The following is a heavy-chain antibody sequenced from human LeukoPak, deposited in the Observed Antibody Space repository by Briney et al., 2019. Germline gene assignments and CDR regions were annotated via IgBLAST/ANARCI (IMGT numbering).Heavy chain of an antibody. CDR2: ISGSGGST. CDR1: GFTFSSYA. J-gene: IGHJ4*02. V-gene: IGHV3-23*01. Sequence: GGSLRLSCAASGFTFSSYAMSWVRQAPGKGLEWVSAISGSGGSTYYADSVKGRFTISRDNSKNTLYLQMDSLRAEDTAVYYCAKDRESSGWYAFFDYWGQGTLVTVSS. D-gene: IGHD6-19*01. CDR3: AKDRESSGWYAFFDY.